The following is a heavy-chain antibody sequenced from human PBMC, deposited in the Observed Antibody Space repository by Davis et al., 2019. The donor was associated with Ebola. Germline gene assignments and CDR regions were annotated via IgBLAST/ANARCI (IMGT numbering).Heavy chain of an antibody. D-gene: IGHD2-2*01. CDR1: GNSFSSHW. CDR2: IYTGDSDT. CDR3: ARQGTTSWDS. Sequence: GESLKISCKDSGNSFSSHWIGWVRPTPWKGLEWIGIIYTGDSDTRYSPSFRGQVTISADKSAKTAFLQWSSLKASDTATYYCARQGTTSWDSWGQGTLVTGSS. J-gene: IGHJ4*02. V-gene: IGHV5-51*01.